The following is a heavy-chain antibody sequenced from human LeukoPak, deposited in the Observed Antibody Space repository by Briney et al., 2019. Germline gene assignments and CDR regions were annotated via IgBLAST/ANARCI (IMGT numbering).Heavy chain of an antibody. V-gene: IGHV3-74*01. CDR3: AKGDKPVIAMVKFDY. CDR1: GFTLSNYW. CDR2: INSDGSST. D-gene: IGHD5-18*01. Sequence: GGSLRLSCAASGFTLSNYWMHWVRQAPGKGLVWVSRINSDGSSTTYADSVKGRFTISRDNSKNTLYLQMNSLRAEDTAVYYCAKGDKPVIAMVKFDYWGQGTLVTVSS. J-gene: IGHJ4*02.